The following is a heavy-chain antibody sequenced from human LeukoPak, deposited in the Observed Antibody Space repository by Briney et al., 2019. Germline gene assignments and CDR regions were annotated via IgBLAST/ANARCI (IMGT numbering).Heavy chain of an antibody. Sequence: PGGSLRLSCAASGFTFSSYAMSWVRQAPGKGLEWVSATSGSGVSTYYADSVKGRFTTSRDNSKNTLYLQMNSLRAEDTAVYYCAITFGGVIAMGLDYWGQGTLVTVSS. V-gene: IGHV3-23*01. J-gene: IGHJ4*02. CDR2: TSGSGVST. CDR3: AITFGGVIAMGLDY. D-gene: IGHD3-16*02. CDR1: GFTFSSYA.